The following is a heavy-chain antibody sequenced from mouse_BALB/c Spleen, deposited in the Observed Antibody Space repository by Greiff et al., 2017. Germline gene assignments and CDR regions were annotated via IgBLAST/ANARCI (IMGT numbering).Heavy chain of an antibody. CDR3: ASYYGNYFAY. J-gene: IGHJ3*01. D-gene: IGHD2-1*01. CDR1: GFSLTSYG. CDR2: IWSGGST. Sequence: VMLVESGPGLVQPSQSLSITCTVSGFSLTSYGVHWVRQSPGKGLEWLGVIWSGGSTDYNAAFISRLSISKDNSKSQVFFKMNSLQADDTAIYYCASYYGNYFAYWGQGTLVTVSA. V-gene: IGHV2-4-1*01.